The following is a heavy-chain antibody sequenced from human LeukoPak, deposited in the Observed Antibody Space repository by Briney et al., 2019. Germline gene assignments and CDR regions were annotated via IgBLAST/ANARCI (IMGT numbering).Heavy chain of an antibody. CDR2: IYYSGST. CDR1: GGSISSGGYS. D-gene: IGHD6-6*01. V-gene: IGHV4-61*08. Sequence: PSQTLSLTCAVSGGSISSGGYSWSWIRQPPGKGLEWIGYIYYSGSTNYNPSLKSRVTISVDTSKNQFSLKLSSVAAADTAVYYCARDMMGSSRRFDPWGQGTLVTVSS. J-gene: IGHJ5*02. CDR3: ARDMMGSSRRFDP.